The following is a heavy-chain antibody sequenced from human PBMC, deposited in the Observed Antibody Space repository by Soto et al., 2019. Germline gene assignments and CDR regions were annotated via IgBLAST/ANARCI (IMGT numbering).Heavy chain of an antibody. CDR2: IPSKTNTYAT. CDR3: TRQHRDVPVASAIDY. CDR1: GFTFSGST. Sequence: EVQLVESGGGLVQPGGSLKLSCAASGFTFSGSTIHWVRQTSGKGLEWVGRIPSKTNTYATAYAASLKCRFTISRDESTNTAYLQMDSPKTEDTAVYYCTRQHRDVPVASAIDYWGQGTLVTVSS. D-gene: IGHD6-19*01. V-gene: IGHV3-73*02. J-gene: IGHJ4*02.